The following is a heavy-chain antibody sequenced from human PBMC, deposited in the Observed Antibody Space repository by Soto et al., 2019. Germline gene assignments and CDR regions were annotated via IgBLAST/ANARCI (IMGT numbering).Heavy chain of an antibody. Sequence: QLQLQESGSGLVKPSQTLSLTCAVSGGSISSGGYSWSWIRQPPGKGLEWIGYIYHSGSTYYNPSLKSRLTISVDRSKNQFSLKLSSVTAADTAVYYCASSHAGAHITAAVHWGQGTLVTVSS. D-gene: IGHD6-13*01. CDR2: IYHSGST. CDR3: ASSHAGAHITAAVH. CDR1: GGSISSGGYS. J-gene: IGHJ4*02. V-gene: IGHV4-30-2*01.